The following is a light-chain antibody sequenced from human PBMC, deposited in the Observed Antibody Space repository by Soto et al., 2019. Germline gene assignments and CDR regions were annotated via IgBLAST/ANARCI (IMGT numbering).Light chain of an antibody. J-gene: IGLJ2*01. V-gene: IGLV2-14*03. CDR1: NSDIGAYDF. CDR3: SSLTATTAFVL. CDR2: DVS. Sequence: QSVLAQPASVSGSLGQSISISCTGTNSDIGAYDFVSWYQQHPGKAPKLMIFDVSDRPSGISNRFSGSKSGNTASLSISGLQAEDEAVYYCSSLTATTAFVLFGGGTKLTVL.